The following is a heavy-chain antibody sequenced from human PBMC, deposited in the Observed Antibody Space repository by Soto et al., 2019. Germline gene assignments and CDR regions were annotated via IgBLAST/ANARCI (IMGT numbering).Heavy chain of an antibody. V-gene: IGHV3-23*01. CDR3: AKDRGNWRYFFDS. D-gene: IGHD1-20*01. J-gene: IGHJ4*02. Sequence: EVQLLESGGALVQRGGSLRLSCVASGLTFSSYAMSWVRQAPGKGLEWVSAISGSGVNTYYADSVKGRFTISRDNSKNALYLQRNSLRAEDTAVYYCAKDRGNWRYFFDSWGQGTLVTVSS. CDR1: GLTFSSYA. CDR2: ISGSGVNT.